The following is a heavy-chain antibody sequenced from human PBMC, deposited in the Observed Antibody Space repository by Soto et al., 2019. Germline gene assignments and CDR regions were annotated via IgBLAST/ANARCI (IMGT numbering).Heavy chain of an antibody. CDR3: ARLQIYDSRAAPTPIFHP. J-gene: IGHJ1*01. V-gene: IGHV4-39*01. CDR2: MYYNGNT. CDR1: GGSFTSTNYF. Sequence: QLQESGPGLVKPSETLSLTCTVSGGSFTSTNYFWGWIRQPPGKGLEWIGYMYYNGNTFYSPSLQSRVTMPVDTSKRQFSLDLSSVTAADTAMYYCARLQIYDSRAAPTPIFHPWGLGAMVTVSS. D-gene: IGHD3-22*01.